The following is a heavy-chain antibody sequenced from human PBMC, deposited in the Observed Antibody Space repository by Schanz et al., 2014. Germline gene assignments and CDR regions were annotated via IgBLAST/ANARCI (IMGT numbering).Heavy chain of an antibody. Sequence: EVQLVESGGGLVQPGGSLRLSCAASGFSFSTHAMSWVRQAPGQGLEWVSGINTSGGSRYYAESVKGRFTISRDNSKTLVALQMNSLRVDDTAVYYCTQEDATALWYFEHWGQGTLVTVSS. CDR3: TQEDATALWYFEH. CDR1: GFSFSTHA. D-gene: IGHD6-13*01. J-gene: IGHJ4*02. CDR2: INTSGGSR. V-gene: IGHV3-23*04.